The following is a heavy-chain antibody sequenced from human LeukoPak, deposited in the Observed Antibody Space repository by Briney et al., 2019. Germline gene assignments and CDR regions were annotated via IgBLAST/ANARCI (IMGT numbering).Heavy chain of an antibody. CDR3: RYYDSSASHDAFDI. Sequence: GGSLKLSCAASGFTFSGSAMHWVRKASGKGLEWVGRIRSKANSYATAYAASVKGRSTISRDGSKNTAYLQMNSLKTEDTAVYYCRYYDSSASHDAFDIWGQGTMVTVSS. CDR1: GFTFSGSA. CDR2: IRSKANSYAT. J-gene: IGHJ3*02. V-gene: IGHV3-73*01. D-gene: IGHD3-22*01.